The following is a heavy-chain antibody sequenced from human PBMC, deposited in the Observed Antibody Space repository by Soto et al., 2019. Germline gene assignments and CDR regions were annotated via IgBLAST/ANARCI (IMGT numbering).Heavy chain of an antibody. CDR2: TSGSGGST. V-gene: IGHV3-23*01. J-gene: IGHJ4*02. D-gene: IGHD3-3*01. Sequence: GGSLRLSCAASGFIFSNYAMSWVRQAPGKGLEWVSSTSGSGGSTYYEDSVKGRFTISRDNSKSSLYLQMNSLRAEDTAVYYCAREGWSGYPDYWGQGTLVTVSS. CDR3: AREGWSGYPDY. CDR1: GFIFSNYA.